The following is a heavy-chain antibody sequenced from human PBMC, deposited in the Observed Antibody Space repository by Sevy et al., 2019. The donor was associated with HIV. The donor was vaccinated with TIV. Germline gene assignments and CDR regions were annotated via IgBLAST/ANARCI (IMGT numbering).Heavy chain of an antibody. CDR2: IRSNSDGGTT. Sequence: GGSLRLSCAASGFTFSNAWMSWVRQAPGKGLEWVGRIRSNSDGGTTDHPAPVKDRFTISRDDSKNTLYLHIHSLQPEDTAVYYCATGGTAEAFDVWGPGTMVTVSS. V-gene: IGHV3-15*01. J-gene: IGHJ3*01. D-gene: IGHD5-18*01. CDR3: ATGGTAEAFDV. CDR1: GFTFSNAW.